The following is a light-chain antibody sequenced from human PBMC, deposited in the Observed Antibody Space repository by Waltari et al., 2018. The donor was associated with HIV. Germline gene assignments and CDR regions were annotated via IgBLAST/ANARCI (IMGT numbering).Light chain of an antibody. J-gene: IGLJ3*02. CDR3: ATWDDSLNAWV. CDR1: SSNLGSNT. CDR2: SKN. V-gene: IGLV1-44*01. Sequence: QSVLTQPPSASGTPGQRVTISCSGSSSNLGSNTVNWYQLLPGTAPKLLIYSKNQRPSGVPDRFSGSKSGPSASLAISGLQSEDEADYYCATWDDSLNAWVFGGGTKLTVL.